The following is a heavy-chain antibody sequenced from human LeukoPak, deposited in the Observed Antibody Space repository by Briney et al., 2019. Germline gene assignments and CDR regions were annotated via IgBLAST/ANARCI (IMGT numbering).Heavy chain of an antibody. J-gene: IGHJ4*02. CDR1: GYTFTGYY. D-gene: IGHD6-13*01. CDR3: AREGVAATDRYFDY. V-gene: IGHV1-46*01. CDR2: IYPSGGTT. Sequence: GASVKVSCKASGYTFTGYYMHWVRQAPGQGLEWMGIIYPSGGTTNYAQKFQGRVTMTRGTSTSTVYMELSSLRSEDTAMYYCAREGVAATDRYFDYWGQGTLVTVSS.